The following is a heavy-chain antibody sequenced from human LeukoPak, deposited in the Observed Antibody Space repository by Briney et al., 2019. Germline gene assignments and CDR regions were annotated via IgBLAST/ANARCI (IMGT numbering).Heavy chain of an antibody. V-gene: IGHV1-46*01. CDR2: INPSGGST. CDR1: GYTFTSYY. J-gene: IGHJ5*02. D-gene: IGHD3-10*01. Sequence: ASVKVSCKASGYTFTSYYMHWVRQAPGQGLEWMGIINPSGGSTSYAQKFQGRVTMTRDTSTSTVYMELSSLRSEDTAVYYCARGVGDTMVRGVIRTAPYNWFDPWGQGTLVTVSS. CDR3: ARGVGDTMVRGVIRTAPYNWFDP.